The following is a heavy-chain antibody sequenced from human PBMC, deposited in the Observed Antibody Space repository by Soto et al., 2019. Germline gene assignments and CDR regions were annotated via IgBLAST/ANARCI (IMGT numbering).Heavy chain of an antibody. J-gene: IGHJ6*02. CDR3: ARDRVAVAGIIWYYGMDV. D-gene: IGHD6-19*01. Sequence: PGGSLRLSCAASGFTFSSYGMHWVRQAPGKGLEWVAVIWYDGSNKYYADSVKGRFTISRDNSKNTLYLQMNSLRAEDTAVFYCARDRVAVAGIIWYYGMDVWGQGTTVTVSS. CDR2: IWYDGSNK. V-gene: IGHV3-33*01. CDR1: GFTFSSYG.